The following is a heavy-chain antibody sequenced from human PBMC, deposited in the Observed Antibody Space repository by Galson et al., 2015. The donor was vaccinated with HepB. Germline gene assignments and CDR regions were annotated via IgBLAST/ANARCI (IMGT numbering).Heavy chain of an antibody. V-gene: IGHV1-46*03. CDR1: GYTFTSYY. Sequence: SVKVSCKASGYTFTSYYMHWVRQAPGQGLEWMGIINPSGGSTSYAQKFQGRVTMTRDTSTSTVYMELSSLRSEDTAVYYCAREALDLYGRMVVPPDYWGQGTLVTVSS. J-gene: IGHJ4*02. CDR2: INPSGGST. D-gene: IGHD2-15*01. CDR3: AREALDLYGRMVVPPDY.